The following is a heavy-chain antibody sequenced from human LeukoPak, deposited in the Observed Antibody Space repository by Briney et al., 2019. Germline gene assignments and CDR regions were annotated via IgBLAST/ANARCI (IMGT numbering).Heavy chain of an antibody. D-gene: IGHD6-19*01. Sequence: GGSLRLSCAASGFTFSSYSMNWVRQAPGKGLEWVSYISSSSTIYYADSVKGRFTISRDNAKNSLYLQMNSLRAEDTAVYYCARDRLYSSGWYGYFDYWGQGTLVTVSS. J-gene: IGHJ4*02. CDR1: GFTFSSYS. CDR3: ARDRLYSSGWYGYFDY. CDR2: ISSSSTI. V-gene: IGHV3-48*01.